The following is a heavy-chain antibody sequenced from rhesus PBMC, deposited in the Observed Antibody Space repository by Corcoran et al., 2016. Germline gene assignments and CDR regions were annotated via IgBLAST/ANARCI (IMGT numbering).Heavy chain of an antibody. J-gene: IGHJ4*01. D-gene: IGHD1-44*02. CDR3: ARDSVGAGIDY. Sequence: QVQLQESGPGLVKPLDTLSLTCAVSGDSMSNNYWTWIRQSPGKALEWIGYIYGRGISHRDNPSLKSRCTLSVDTSKNQFSLKLTAVTAADTAVYYCARDSVGAGIDYWGQGVLVTVSS. CDR2: IYGRGISH. V-gene: IGHV4S11*01. CDR1: GDSMSNNY.